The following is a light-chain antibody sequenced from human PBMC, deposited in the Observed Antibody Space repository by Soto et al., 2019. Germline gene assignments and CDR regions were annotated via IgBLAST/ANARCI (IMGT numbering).Light chain of an antibody. Sequence: QSALTQPPSASGSPGQSVTISCTGTSSDVGGYNFVSWYQQHPGKAPKLMISEVNKRPSGISYRFTGSKSGNTASLTISGLQAEDEADYYCSSYTTTSTLVFGGGTKLTVL. J-gene: IGLJ3*02. CDR1: SSDVGGYNF. CDR2: EVN. CDR3: SSYTTTSTLV. V-gene: IGLV2-14*01.